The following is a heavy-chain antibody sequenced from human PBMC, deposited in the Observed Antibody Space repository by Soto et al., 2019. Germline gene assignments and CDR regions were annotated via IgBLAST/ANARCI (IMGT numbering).Heavy chain of an antibody. J-gene: IGHJ1*01. CDR2: INSRSSYI. CDR1: GFTFSSYS. V-gene: IGHV3-21*01. Sequence: PGGSLRLSCAASGFTFSSYSMNWVRQAPGKGPEWVSSINSRSSYIYYADSVKGRFTISRDNAKNSLYLQMNSLRGEDTAVYYCARDPSDLWEPDQYFQHRGQGTRVTVSS. D-gene: IGHD1-26*01. CDR3: ARDPSDLWEPDQYFQH.